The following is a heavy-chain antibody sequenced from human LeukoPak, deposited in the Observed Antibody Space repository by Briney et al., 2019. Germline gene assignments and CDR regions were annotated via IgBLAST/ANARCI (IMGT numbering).Heavy chain of an antibody. Sequence: GASVKVSCKASGYTFTSYGISWVRQAPGQGLEWMGWISAYNGNTNYAQKLQGRVTMTTDTSTSTAYMELRSLRSDDTAVYYCAREGPYYYDSSGYPDYWGQGTLVTVSS. CDR3: AREGPYYYDSSGYPDY. CDR2: ISAYNGNT. CDR1: GYTFTSYG. J-gene: IGHJ4*02. D-gene: IGHD3-22*01. V-gene: IGHV1-18*01.